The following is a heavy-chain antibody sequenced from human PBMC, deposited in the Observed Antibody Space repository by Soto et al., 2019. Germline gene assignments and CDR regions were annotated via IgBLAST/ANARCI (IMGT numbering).Heavy chain of an antibody. Sequence: QVQLVESGGGVVQPGRSLRLSCAASGFTFSSYAMHWVRQAPCNGLEWVAVISYDGSNKYYADSVKGRFTISRDNSKNSLYLQMNSLRAEDTAVYYCALGDIVLVPAAMAFDYWGQGTLVTVSS. CDR2: ISYDGSNK. D-gene: IGHD2-2*01. CDR1: GFTFSSYA. V-gene: IGHV3-30-3*01. J-gene: IGHJ4*02. CDR3: ALGDIVLVPAAMAFDY.